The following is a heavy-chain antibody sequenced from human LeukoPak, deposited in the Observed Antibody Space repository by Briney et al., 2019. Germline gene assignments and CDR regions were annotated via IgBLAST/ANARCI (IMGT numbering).Heavy chain of an antibody. CDR2: IYSGGST. CDR3: ARAIHDSSGYYFGYFDY. D-gene: IGHD3-22*01. J-gene: IGHJ4*02. V-gene: IGHV3-66*01. CDR1: GFTVSCNY. Sequence: GGSLRLSCAASGFTVSCNYMSWVRQAPGKGLEWVSVIYSGGSTYYADSVKGRFTISRDNSKNTLYLQMNSLRAEDTAVYYCARAIHDSSGYYFGYFDYWGQGTLVTVSS.